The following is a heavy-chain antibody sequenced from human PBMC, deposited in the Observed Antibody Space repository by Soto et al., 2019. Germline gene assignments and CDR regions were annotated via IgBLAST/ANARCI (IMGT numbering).Heavy chain of an antibody. CDR2: IHYNGST. CDR1: GGSVNIGTYY. CDR3: ARDTHYGSGSYYNLGYYYYGMDV. V-gene: IGHV4-61*01. D-gene: IGHD3-10*01. Sequence: PSETLSLTCTVPGGSVNIGTYYWSWIRQPPGKGLEWIGFIHYNGSTNYNPSLKGRVTMSVDTSKNQFSLKLSSVTAADTAVYYCARDTHYGSGSYYNLGYYYYGMDVWGQGTTVTVSS. J-gene: IGHJ6*02.